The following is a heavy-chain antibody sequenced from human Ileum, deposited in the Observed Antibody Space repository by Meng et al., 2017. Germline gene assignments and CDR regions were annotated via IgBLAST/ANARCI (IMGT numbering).Heavy chain of an antibody. V-gene: IGHV4-31*03. CDR1: GGSISLGGYY. Sequence: LRLSCTVSGGSISLGGYYWTWIRQHPGKGPEFIGYIYSRGTTYYNRSLRSRVAISLDTSQNQFSLKLNSVTAADTAVYYCAPSAPRTRLRLQTWGQGTLVTVSS. CDR3: APSAPRTRLRLQT. CDR2: IYSRGTT. D-gene: IGHD6-6*01. J-gene: IGHJ4*02.